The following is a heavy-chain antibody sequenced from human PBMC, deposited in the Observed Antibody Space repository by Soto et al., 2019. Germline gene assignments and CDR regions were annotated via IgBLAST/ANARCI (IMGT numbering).Heavy chain of an antibody. J-gene: IGHJ3*01. CDR2: IYSGGST. V-gene: IGHV3-53*01. Sequence: GGSLRLSCAASGFTVSSNYMSWVRQAPGKGLEWVSVIYSGGSTYYADSVKGRFTISRDNSKNTLYLQVNSLRAEDTAVYYCARRERRSDYYDSSGYYSPPGVFDFRGQGSTVIVSS. CDR3: ARRERRSDYYDSSGYYSPPGVFDF. D-gene: IGHD3-22*01. CDR1: GFTVSSNY.